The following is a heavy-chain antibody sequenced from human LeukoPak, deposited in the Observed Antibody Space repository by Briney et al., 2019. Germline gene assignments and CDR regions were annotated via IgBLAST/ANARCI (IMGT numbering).Heavy chain of an antibody. J-gene: IGHJ4*02. CDR2: ISSSSSYI. D-gene: IGHD5-24*01. V-gene: IGHV3-21*01. CDR1: GFTFSSYS. CDR3: ARWGPRGYNTYYFDY. Sequence: PGGSLRLSCAASGFTFSSYSMNWVRQAPGKGLEWVSSISSSSSYIYYADSVKGRFTISRDNAKNSLYLQMNSLRADDTAVYYCARWGPRGYNTYYFDYWGQGTLVTVSS.